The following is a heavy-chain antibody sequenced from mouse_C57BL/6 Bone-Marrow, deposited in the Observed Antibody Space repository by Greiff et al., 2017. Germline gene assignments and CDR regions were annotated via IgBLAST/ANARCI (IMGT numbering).Heavy chain of an antibody. CDR3: AREREYYGLDY. J-gene: IGHJ2*01. V-gene: IGHV1-81*01. Sequence: VKLVESGAELARPGASVKLSCKASGYAFPSYGISWVQQRPGQGLEWIGEIYPRSGNTYYNENFQGKATLTADKSSSTAYMELRSLTSEDSAVYFCAREREYYGLDYWGQGTTLTVSS. D-gene: IGHD1-1*01. CDR2: IYPRSGNT. CDR1: GYAFPSYG.